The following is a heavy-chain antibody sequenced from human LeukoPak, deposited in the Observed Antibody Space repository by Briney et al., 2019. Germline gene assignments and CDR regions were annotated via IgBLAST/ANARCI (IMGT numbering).Heavy chain of an antibody. CDR2: ISWNGGSV. Sequence: GGSLRLSCAASGFTVSSNYMSWVRQAPGKGLEWVSGISWNGGSVRYADSVKGRFTISRDNAKNSLFLQMNSLRPEDTALYYCARYCTGGSCYGAFDIWGQGTMVTVSS. D-gene: IGHD2-15*01. CDR1: GFTVSSNY. CDR3: ARYCTGGSCYGAFDI. J-gene: IGHJ3*02. V-gene: IGHV3-9*01.